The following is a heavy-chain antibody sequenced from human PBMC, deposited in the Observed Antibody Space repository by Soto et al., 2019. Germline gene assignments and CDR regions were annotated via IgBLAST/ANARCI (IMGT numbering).Heavy chain of an antibody. J-gene: IGHJ6*02. D-gene: IGHD2-2*01. CDR3: ASCKVGYCSSTSCYRYYGMDV. CDR1: GGSFSGYY. CDR2: INHSGST. V-gene: IGHV4-34*01. Sequence: TSETLSLTCAVYGGSFSGYYWSWIRQPPGKGLEWIGEINHSGSTNYNPSLKSRVTISVDTSKNQFSLKLSSVTAADTAVYYCASCKVGYCSSTSCYRYYGMDVWGQGTTVTVSS.